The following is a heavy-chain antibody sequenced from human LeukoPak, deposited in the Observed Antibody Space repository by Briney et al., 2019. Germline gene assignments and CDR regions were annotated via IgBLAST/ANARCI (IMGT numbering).Heavy chain of an antibody. Sequence: GGSLRLSCAASGFTLSTYAMSWVRQTPGKGLEWVAATSSSDAGTYHADSVGGRFTISRDNSKNTLYLQMNSLRAEDAAVYFCAKAPVTSCRGAYCYPFDSWGQGTLVTVSS. J-gene: IGHJ4*02. D-gene: IGHD2-21*01. V-gene: IGHV3-23*01. CDR1: GFTLSTYA. CDR2: TSSSDAGT. CDR3: AKAPVTSCRGAYCYPFDS.